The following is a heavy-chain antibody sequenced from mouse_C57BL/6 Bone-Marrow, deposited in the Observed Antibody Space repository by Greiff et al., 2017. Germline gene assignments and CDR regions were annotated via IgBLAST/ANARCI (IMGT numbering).Heavy chain of an antibody. J-gene: IGHJ2*01. CDR3: AREGDYDYEVAYVDY. D-gene: IGHD2-4*01. V-gene: IGHV1-9*01. CDR2: LLPGSGST. CDR1: GYTFTGYW. Sequence: QVQLQHSGAELMKPGASVKLSCKATGYTFTGYWIEWVKQRPEHGLEWIGALLPGSGSTNYNEKFKGKATFTADTSSNTAYMQLSSLTTEDSAIYYCAREGDYDYEVAYVDYGGQGTTLTVSS.